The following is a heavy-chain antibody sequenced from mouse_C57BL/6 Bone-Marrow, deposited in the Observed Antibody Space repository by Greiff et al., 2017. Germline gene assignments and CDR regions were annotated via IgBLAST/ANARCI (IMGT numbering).Heavy chain of an antibody. V-gene: IGHV14-2*01. CDR2: IDPEDGET. CDR3: ARRTVAFPYYAMDY. D-gene: IGHD1-1*01. J-gene: IGHJ4*01. CDR1: GFNIKDYY. Sequence: EVKLMESGAELVKPGASVKLSCTASGFNIKDYYMHWVKQRTEQGLEWIGRIDPEDGETKYAPKFQGKATITADTSSNTAYLQLSSLTSEDTAVYYCARRTVAFPYYAMDYWGQGTSVTVSS.